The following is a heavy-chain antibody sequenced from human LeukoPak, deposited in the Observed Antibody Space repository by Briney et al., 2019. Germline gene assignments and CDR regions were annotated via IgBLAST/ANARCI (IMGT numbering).Heavy chain of an antibody. D-gene: IGHD5-12*01. CDR1: GFTFSGSA. CDR3: TRSGYSGLD. Sequence: GGSLRLSCAASGFTFSGSAMHWVRQASGKGLGWVGRIRSKANSYATAYAASVKGRFTISRDDSKNTAYLQMNSLKTEDTAVYYCTRSGYSGLDWGQGTLVTVSS. CDR2: IRSKANSYAT. J-gene: IGHJ4*02. V-gene: IGHV3-73*01.